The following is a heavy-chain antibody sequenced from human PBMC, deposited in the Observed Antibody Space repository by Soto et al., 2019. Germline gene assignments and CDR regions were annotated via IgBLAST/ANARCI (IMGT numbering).Heavy chain of an antibody. V-gene: IGHV3-11*01. D-gene: IGHD3-22*01. Sequence: GGSLSLSCAASGFTFSDYYMSWSRHAQGKGLEWVSYISSSGTTIYYEDSVKGRFTTSRDNAKNSQYLQMNSLRAEDTAVYYCARAKGPDYYDSSGYYWFDYWGQGTLVTVSS. CDR3: ARAKGPDYYDSSGYYWFDY. J-gene: IGHJ4*02. CDR1: GFTFSDYY. CDR2: ISSSGTTI.